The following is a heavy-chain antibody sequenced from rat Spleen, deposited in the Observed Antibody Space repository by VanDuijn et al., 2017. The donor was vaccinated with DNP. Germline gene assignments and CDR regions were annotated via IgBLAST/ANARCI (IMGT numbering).Heavy chain of an antibody. J-gene: IGHJ3*01. Sequence: VQLQESGPGLVKPSQSLSLTCSVTGYSITGNYWAWIRKLPGNKMEWMGYINSAGSTNYNPSLKSRISITRDTSKNQFFLQVNSVTTEDTATYYCARSGLGRGFAYWGQGTLVTLSS. CDR1: GYSITGNY. CDR2: INSAGST. V-gene: IGHV3-3*01. CDR3: ARSGLGRGFAY. D-gene: IGHD5-1*01.